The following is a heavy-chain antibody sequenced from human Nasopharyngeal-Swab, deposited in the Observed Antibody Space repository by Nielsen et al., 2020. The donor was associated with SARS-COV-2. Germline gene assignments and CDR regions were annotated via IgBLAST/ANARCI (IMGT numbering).Heavy chain of an antibody. Sequence: SVKVSCKASGGTFSNYGISWVRQAPGQGLEWVGRVIPILNTSNYAQKFQDRVTITADKATNTAYMEFSSLRSEDTAIYYCATIYHFHSGGFSFQYWGQGTLVTVSS. CDR2: VIPILNTS. CDR1: GGTFSNYG. CDR3: ATIYHFHSGGFSFQY. D-gene: IGHD3-22*01. J-gene: IGHJ4*02. V-gene: IGHV1-69*04.